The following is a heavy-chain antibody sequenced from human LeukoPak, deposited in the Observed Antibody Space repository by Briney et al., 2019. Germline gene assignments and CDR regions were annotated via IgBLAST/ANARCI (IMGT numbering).Heavy chain of an antibody. CDR1: GGSISSGGYY. J-gene: IGHJ6*04. D-gene: IGHD2-8*01. V-gene: IGHV4-31*03. CDR2: IYYSGST. CDR3: ARDSMLYYGMDG. Sequence: PSETLSLTCTVSGGSISSGGYYWSWIRQHPGKGLEWIGYIYYSGSTYYNPSLKSRVTISVDTSKNQFSLKLSSVTAADTAVYYCARDSMLYYGMDGWGKGTTVTVSS.